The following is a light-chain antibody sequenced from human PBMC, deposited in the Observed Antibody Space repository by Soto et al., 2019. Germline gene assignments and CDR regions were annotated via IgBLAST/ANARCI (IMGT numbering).Light chain of an antibody. J-gene: IGLJ1*01. V-gene: IGLV2-23*02. CDR3: CSYAGSLLV. CDR2: EVS. CDR1: SSDVGSYNL. Sequence: QSVLTQPASVSGSPGQSITISCTGTSSDVGSYNLVSWYQQHPGKAPKLMIYEVSKRPSGVSNRFSGSKSGNTASLTISGLQAEDEAAYYCCSYAGSLLVLGTGTKVTVL.